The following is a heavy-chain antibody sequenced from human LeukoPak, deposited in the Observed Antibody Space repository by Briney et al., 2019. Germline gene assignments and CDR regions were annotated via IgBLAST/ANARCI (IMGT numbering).Heavy chain of an antibody. CDR2: ISYDGSNK. CDR3: ARGYCSGGSCPSGNWFDP. V-gene: IGHV3-30*04. D-gene: IGHD2-15*01. CDR1: GFTFSSYA. Sequence: GGSLRLSCAASGFTFSSYAMHWVRQAPGKGLEWVAVISYDGSNKYYADSVKGRFTISRDNSKNTLYLQMNSLRAEDTAVYHCARGYCSGGSCPSGNWFDPWGQGTLVTVSS. J-gene: IGHJ5*02.